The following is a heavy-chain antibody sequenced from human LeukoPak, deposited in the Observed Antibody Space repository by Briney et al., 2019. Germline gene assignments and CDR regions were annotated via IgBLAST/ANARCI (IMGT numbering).Heavy chain of an antibody. V-gene: IGHV3-21*01. CDR1: VFSLNNYA. J-gene: IGHJ4*02. CDR3: ARDHSSGATFDY. D-gene: IGHD1-26*01. Sequence: GGSLRLSCAASVFSLNNYAINWVRQAPGKGLEWVSVISGTTRNYIFYADSVKGRFTISRDNAKNSVYLQMGSLRAEDTAVYYCARDHSSGATFDYWGQGTLVTVSS. CDR2: ISGTTRNYI.